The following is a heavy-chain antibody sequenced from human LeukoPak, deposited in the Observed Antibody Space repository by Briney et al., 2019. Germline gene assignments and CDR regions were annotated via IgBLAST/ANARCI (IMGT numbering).Heavy chain of an antibody. Sequence: PSETQSLTCTVSGGSISSGSYYWSWIRQPAGKGLEWIGRIYTSGSTNYNPSLKSRVTISVDTSKNQFSLKLSSVAAADTAVYYCARGYYCSGGSCYDDHWFDPWGQGTLVTVSS. CDR1: GGSISSGSYY. J-gene: IGHJ5*02. D-gene: IGHD2-15*01. CDR3: ARGYYCSGGSCYDDHWFDP. V-gene: IGHV4-61*02. CDR2: IYTSGST.